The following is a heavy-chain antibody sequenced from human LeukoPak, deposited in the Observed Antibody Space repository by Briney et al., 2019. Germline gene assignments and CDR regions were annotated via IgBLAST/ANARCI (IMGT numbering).Heavy chain of an antibody. Sequence: PSETLFLTCTVSGGSVSSYYWSWIRQPPGKGLEWIGYIFYRGSTNYNPSLKSRVTMSVDTSKNQFSLKLSSVTAADTAVYYCARPLSGYYGMDVWGQGTTVTVSS. J-gene: IGHJ6*02. V-gene: IGHV4-59*02. CDR2: IFYRGST. CDR1: GGSVSSYY. CDR3: ARPLSGYYGMDV.